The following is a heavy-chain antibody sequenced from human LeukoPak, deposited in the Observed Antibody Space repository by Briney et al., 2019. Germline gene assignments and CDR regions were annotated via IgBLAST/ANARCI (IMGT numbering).Heavy chain of an antibody. Sequence: SETLSLTYTVSGGSISSYYWSWIRQPPGKGLEWIGYIYYSGSINYNPSLKSRVTISVDTSKNQFSLKLSSVTAADTAVYYCARASDGYYYEYYWYFDLWGRGTLVTVSS. CDR1: GGSISSYY. D-gene: IGHD3-22*01. CDR3: ARASDGYYYEYYWYFDL. V-gene: IGHV4-59*01. CDR2: IYYSGSI. J-gene: IGHJ2*01.